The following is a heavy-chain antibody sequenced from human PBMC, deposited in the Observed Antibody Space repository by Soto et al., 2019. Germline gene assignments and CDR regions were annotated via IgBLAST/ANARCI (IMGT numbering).Heavy chain of an antibody. CDR3: ARRTVIETDFGGGAFDI. V-gene: IGHV5-51*01. D-gene: IGHD1-1*01. J-gene: IGHJ3*02. CDR1: GYRFPNSW. Sequence: GESLKISCKGSGYRFPNSWIGWVRQMPGKGLEWMGIIYPGDSDTTYSPSFQGHVTISVDKSINTAYLQWSSLQASDTAMYYCARRTVIETDFGGGAFDIWGQGTMVTVSS. CDR2: IYPGDSDT.